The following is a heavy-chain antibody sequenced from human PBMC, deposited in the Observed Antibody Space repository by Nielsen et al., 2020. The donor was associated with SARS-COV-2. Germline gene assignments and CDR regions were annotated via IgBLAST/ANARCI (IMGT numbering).Heavy chain of an antibody. Sequence: SETLSLTCTVSGGSISSYYWSWIRQPPGKGLEWIGYIYYSGSTNYNPSLKSRVTISVDTSKNQFSLKLSSMTAADTAVYYCARYTVVTSKSGYYYYYMDVWGKGTTVTVSS. J-gene: IGHJ6*03. CDR2: IYYSGST. CDR1: GGSISSYY. D-gene: IGHD4-23*01. CDR3: ARYTVVTSKSGYYYYYMDV. V-gene: IGHV4-59*08.